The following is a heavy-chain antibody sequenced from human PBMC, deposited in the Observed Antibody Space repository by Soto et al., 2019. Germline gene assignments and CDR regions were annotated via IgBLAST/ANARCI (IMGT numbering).Heavy chain of an antibody. D-gene: IGHD3-22*01. CDR2: ISKSGGTI. J-gene: IGHJ4*02. V-gene: IGHV3-48*03. CDR3: AGYYYDPSGYYPAFDY. CDR1: GFTFSSYE. Sequence: VGSLRLSCRASGFTFSSYEMTWVRQAPGKGLEWVSYISKSGGTIHYADSVKGRFTVSRDNAKDSLYLQMNSLRAEDTAVYFCAGYYYDPSGYYPAFDYWGQGTLVTVSS.